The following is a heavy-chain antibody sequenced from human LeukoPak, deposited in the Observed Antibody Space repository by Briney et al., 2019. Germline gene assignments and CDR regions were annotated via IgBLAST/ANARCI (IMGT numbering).Heavy chain of an antibody. CDR3: ASKAVDTVSDY. Sequence: GGSLRLSCAASGFTFSSYSMNWVRQAPGKGLEWVSSISSSSRYIYYADSVKGRFTISRDNAKNSLYLQMNSLGAEDTGVYYCASKAVDTVSDYWGQGTLVTVSS. CDR2: ISSSSRYI. D-gene: IGHD5-18*01. V-gene: IGHV3-21*01. CDR1: GFTFSSYS. J-gene: IGHJ4*02.